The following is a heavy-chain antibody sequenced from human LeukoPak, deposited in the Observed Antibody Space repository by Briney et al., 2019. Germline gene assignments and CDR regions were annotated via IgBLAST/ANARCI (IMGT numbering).Heavy chain of an antibody. V-gene: IGHV3-66*01. J-gene: IGHJ4*02. D-gene: IGHD3-22*01. Sequence: GGSLRLSCAASGFTFSSYSMNWVRQAPGKGLEWVSVIYSGGSTYYADSVKGRFTISRDNSKNTLYLQMNSLRAEDTAVYYCAREPHYYDSSGPYGRGQGTLVTVSS. CDR1: GFTFSSYS. CDR2: IYSGGST. CDR3: AREPHYYDSSGPYG.